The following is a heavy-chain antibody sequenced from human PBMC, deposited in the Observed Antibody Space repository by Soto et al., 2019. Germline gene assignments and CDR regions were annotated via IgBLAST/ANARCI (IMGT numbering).Heavy chain of an antibody. CDR1: GFTFTNFA. D-gene: IGHD4-17*01. CDR3: AREVDPYYGGNSLSLDY. Sequence: ASVKVSCKTSGFTFTNFATHWVRQAPGQRLEWMGWINAGSGDTKYSQKFQGRVSITTDTSTNTAYMELKNLRSEDTAVYFCAREVDPYYGGNSLSLDYWGQGTLVTVSS. J-gene: IGHJ4*02. CDR2: INAGSGDT. V-gene: IGHV1-3*01.